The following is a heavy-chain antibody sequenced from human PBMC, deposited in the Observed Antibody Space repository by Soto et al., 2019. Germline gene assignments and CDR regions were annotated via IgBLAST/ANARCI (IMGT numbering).Heavy chain of an antibody. J-gene: IGHJ5*02. CDR3: ARLRIATNNYKWFDP. Sequence: TLSLTCSVSGAALNSGNYYWSWVRQVPGKGLEWIGHIYVTGAVDYNPSLRDRITISQDTSERQFSLNLRLVAAADTAVYYCARLRIATNNYKWFDPWGQGTLVTVSS. D-gene: IGHD2-21*01. V-gene: IGHV4-31*03. CDR2: IYVTGAV. CDR1: GAALNSGNYY.